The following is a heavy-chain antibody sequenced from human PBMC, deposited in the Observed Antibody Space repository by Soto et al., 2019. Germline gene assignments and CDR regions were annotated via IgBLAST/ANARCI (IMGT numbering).Heavy chain of an antibody. Sequence: EVQLLESGGGLVQPGGSLRLSCAASGFNFTAYAMSWVRQAPGKGLEWVSGLVGSGDPIFYAASVRARFTVSRDNSKNTLFLQMSSLRADDTAIYYCAKDAIANNGIWEPFDMWGRGTGVTVSS. J-gene: IGHJ3*02. D-gene: IGHD2-8*01. CDR2: LVGSGDPI. CDR1: GFNFTAYA. V-gene: IGHV3-23*01. CDR3: AKDAIANNGIWEPFDM.